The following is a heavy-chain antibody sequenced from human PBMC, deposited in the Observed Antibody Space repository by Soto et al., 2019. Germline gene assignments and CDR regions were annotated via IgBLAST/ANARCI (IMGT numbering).Heavy chain of an antibody. V-gene: IGHV1-2*04. Sequence: ASVKVSCKASGYTFTGYYMHWVRQAPGQGLEWMGWINPNSGGTNYAQKFQGWVIMTRDTSISTAYMELSRLRSDDTAVYYCARVVVPAAIGGFTWFDPWGQGTLVTVSS. J-gene: IGHJ5*02. CDR1: GYTFTGYY. CDR3: ARVVVPAAIGGFTWFDP. D-gene: IGHD2-2*02. CDR2: INPNSGGT.